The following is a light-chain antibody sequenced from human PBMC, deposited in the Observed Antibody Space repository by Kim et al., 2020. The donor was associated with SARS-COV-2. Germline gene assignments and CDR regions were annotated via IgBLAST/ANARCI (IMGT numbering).Light chain of an antibody. Sequence: PGKTAGITCGGNGIGSKSWHWYQQRPGQAPVLVISYDSDRPSGIPERLSGSNSGNTATLTISRVEAGDEADYYCQVWDSSSDHRVVFGGGTQLTVL. CDR1: GIGSKS. J-gene: IGLJ2*01. CDR3: QVWDSSSDHRVV. V-gene: IGLV3-21*04. CDR2: YDS.